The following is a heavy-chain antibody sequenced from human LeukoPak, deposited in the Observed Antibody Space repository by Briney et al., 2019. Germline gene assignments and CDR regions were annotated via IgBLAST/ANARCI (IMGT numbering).Heavy chain of an antibody. Sequence: SETLSLTCDVSGGSISSGLYSWSWIRQPLGKGLEWIGYIYHTGSTYYNPSLKSRVTISVDRSKNQFSLKLSSVTAADTAVYYCASTSIAAAGTRPLDYWGQGTLVTVSS. J-gene: IGHJ4*02. CDR3: ASTSIAAAGTRPLDY. CDR2: IYHTGST. V-gene: IGHV4-30-2*01. CDR1: GGSISSGLYS. D-gene: IGHD6-13*01.